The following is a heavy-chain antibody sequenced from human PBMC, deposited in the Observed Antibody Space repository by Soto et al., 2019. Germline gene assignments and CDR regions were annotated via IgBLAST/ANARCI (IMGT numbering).Heavy chain of an antibody. CDR2: IYHSGSS. Sequence: PSETLSLTCTVSGGSISSYYWSWIRQPPGKGLEWIGYIYHSGSSNYNPSLKSRVTISVDRSKNQFSLKLSSVTAADTAVYYCARVPDRWGQGTLVTVSS. J-gene: IGHJ5*02. V-gene: IGHV4-59*12. CDR3: ARVPDR. CDR1: GGSISSYY. D-gene: IGHD2-2*01.